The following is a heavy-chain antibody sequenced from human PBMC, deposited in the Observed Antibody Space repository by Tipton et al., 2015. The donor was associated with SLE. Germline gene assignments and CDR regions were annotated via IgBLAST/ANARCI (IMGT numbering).Heavy chain of an antibody. CDR2: AYHSGST. D-gene: IGHD5/OR15-5a*01. V-gene: IGHV4-38-2*02. Sequence: TLSLTCAVSGYSISSGYYWGWVRPPPGKGLEWIGIAYHSGSTYYNPSLEGRVTISIDTSKNQFSLKLTSVTAADTAVYFCARDRSSVSDWGQGTQVIVSP. CDR3: ARDRSSVSD. J-gene: IGHJ4*02. CDR1: GYSISSGYY.